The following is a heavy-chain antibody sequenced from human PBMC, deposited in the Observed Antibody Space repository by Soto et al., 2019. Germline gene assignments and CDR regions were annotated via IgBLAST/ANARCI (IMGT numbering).Heavy chain of an antibody. CDR3: ARDVGDAPTAVSYYVYY. D-gene: IGHD3-10*01. CDR2: IHPKSGGT. V-gene: IGHV1-2*02. Sequence: QVQLVQSGAEVEKPGASVKVSCTTSGYSFSDYSIHWVRQAPGQGLEWMGLIHPKSGGTNYAQKFQGRVTMAGDTSISTVYMELRWLQSDHTAGFYCARDVGDAPTAVSYYVYYCGQGALVTVSS. CDR1: GYSFSDYS. J-gene: IGHJ4*02.